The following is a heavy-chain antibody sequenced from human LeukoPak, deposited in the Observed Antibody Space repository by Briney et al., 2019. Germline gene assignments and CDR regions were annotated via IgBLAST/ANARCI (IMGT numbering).Heavy chain of an antibody. CDR3: AMGAIVATIDY. J-gene: IGHJ4*02. D-gene: IGHD5-12*01. CDR2: IYSGSST. V-gene: IGHV3-66*01. Sequence: GGSLRLSCAASGLTVSSNYMSWVRQAPGQGLEWVSLIYSGSSTYYADSVKGRFTISRDKSKNTLYLQMSSLRVEDTAVYYCAMGAIVATIDYWGQGTLVTVSS. CDR1: GLTVSSNY.